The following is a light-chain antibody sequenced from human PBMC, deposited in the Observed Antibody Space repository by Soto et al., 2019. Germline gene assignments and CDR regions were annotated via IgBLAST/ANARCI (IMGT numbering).Light chain of an antibody. Sequence: QSVLTQPASVSGSPGQSITISCTGTSSDVGGYNYVSWYQQYPGKAPKLMIYHVSNRPSGVSNRFSGSKSGNSASLTISGLQAEYEADYYCSSYTSTSTYVFGTGTKVNVL. J-gene: IGLJ1*01. CDR1: SSDVGGYNY. CDR2: HVS. V-gene: IGLV2-14*01. CDR3: SSYTSTSTYV.